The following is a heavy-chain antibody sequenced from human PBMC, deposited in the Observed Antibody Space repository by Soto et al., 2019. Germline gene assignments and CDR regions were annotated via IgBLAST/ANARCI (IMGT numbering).Heavy chain of an antibody. V-gene: IGHV3-23*01. Sequence: GGSLRLSCAASGFSFVNYAMNWVRQAPGKGLEWVSTISGSGGSTYYADAVKGRFTISRDNSMGTLYLQMKSLRVEDTAIYYCAKEVSLGSTVDLGYWGQGALVTVSS. CDR1: GFSFVNYA. J-gene: IGHJ4*02. CDR2: ISGSGGST. CDR3: AKEVSLGSTVDLGY. D-gene: IGHD7-27*01.